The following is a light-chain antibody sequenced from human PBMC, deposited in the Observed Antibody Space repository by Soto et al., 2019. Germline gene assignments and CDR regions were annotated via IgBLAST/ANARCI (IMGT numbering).Light chain of an antibody. CDR1: QSVSSRY. Sequence: IVLTQSPGTRSLSPGERATLSCRASQSVSSRYLVWHQQKPGQARRLIIYAASRRATGIPDRFSGSVSGTDGTITISRLETEDGAVYDGQQSGSSPWTFGQGTKVDNK. CDR3: QQSGSSPWT. CDR2: AAS. V-gene: IGKV3-20*01. J-gene: IGKJ1*01.